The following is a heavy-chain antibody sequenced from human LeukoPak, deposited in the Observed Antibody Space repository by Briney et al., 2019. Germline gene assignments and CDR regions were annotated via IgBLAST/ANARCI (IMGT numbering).Heavy chain of an antibody. CDR3: AASGSYFPDAFDI. Sequence: SETLSLTCTVSGGSISSGGYYWSWIRQPPGKGLEWIGEIYHSGSTNYNPSLKSRVTISVDKSKNQFSLKLSSVTAADTAVYYCAASGSYFPDAFDIWGQGTMVTVSS. CDR2: IYHSGST. CDR1: GGSISSGGYY. D-gene: IGHD3-10*01. J-gene: IGHJ3*02. V-gene: IGHV4-39*07.